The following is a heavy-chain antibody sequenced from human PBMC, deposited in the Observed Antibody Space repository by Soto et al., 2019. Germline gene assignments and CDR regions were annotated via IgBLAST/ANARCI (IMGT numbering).Heavy chain of an antibody. CDR3: ARGAKGQWLVDF. CDR1: GFTFRNYW. Sequence: EVQLVESGGGLVQPGGSLGLSCVGSGFTFRNYWMHWGRQIPGEGLVGVSRLNSVGSNTDYADSVKDRFSISRDKAKNTVYLQMNSLTADDTALYYCARGAKGQWLVDFWGQGTLVTVSS. CDR2: LNSVGSNT. V-gene: IGHV3-74*01. J-gene: IGHJ4*02. D-gene: IGHD6-19*01.